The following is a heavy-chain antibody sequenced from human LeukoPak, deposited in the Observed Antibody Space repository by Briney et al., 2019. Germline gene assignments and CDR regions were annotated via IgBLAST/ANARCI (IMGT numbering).Heavy chain of an antibody. V-gene: IGHV4-34*01. CDR1: GGSFSGYY. CDR3: AREGRVVRASYGMEV. Sequence: PSETLSLTCAVYGGSFSGYYWSWIRQPPGKGLEWIGEINHSGSTNYNPSLKSRVTISVDTSKNQFSLKLSSVTAADTAVYYCAREGRVVRASYGMEVWGQGTTVTVS. J-gene: IGHJ6*02. D-gene: IGHD2-15*01. CDR2: INHSGST.